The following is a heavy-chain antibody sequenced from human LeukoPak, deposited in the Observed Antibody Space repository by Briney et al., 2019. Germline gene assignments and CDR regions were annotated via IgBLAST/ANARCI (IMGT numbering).Heavy chain of an antibody. V-gene: IGHV3-23*01. CDR1: GFTFSSYA. CDR2: ISGSGGST. CDR3: AKAGGGYDLYYYYYYGMDV. D-gene: IGHD5-12*01. Sequence: QTGGSLRLSCAASGFTFSSYAMSWVRQAPGKGLEWVSAISGSGGSTYYADSVKGRFTISRDNSKNTLYLQMNSLRAEDTAVYYCAKAGGGYDLYYYYYYGMDVWGQGTTVTVSS. J-gene: IGHJ6*02.